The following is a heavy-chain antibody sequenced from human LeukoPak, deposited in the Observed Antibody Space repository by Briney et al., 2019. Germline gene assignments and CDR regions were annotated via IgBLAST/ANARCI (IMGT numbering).Heavy chain of an antibody. D-gene: IGHD5-12*01. J-gene: IGHJ6*03. CDR3: ARGRVGGYDGSPSYMDV. Sequence: PSETLSLTCTVSGYSISSGYYWGWIRQPPGKGLEWIGSIYHSGSIYYNPSLKSRVTISVDTSKNQFSLKLSSVTAADTAVYYCARGRVGGYDGSPSYMDVWGKGTTVTVSS. CDR1: GYSISSGYY. CDR2: IYHSGSI. V-gene: IGHV4-38-2*02.